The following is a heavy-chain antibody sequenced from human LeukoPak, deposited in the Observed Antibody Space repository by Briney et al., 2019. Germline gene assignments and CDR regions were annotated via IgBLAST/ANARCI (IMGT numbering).Heavy chain of an antibody. J-gene: IGHJ3*02. D-gene: IGHD3-10*01. CDR1: GYTFTSYG. CDR2: ISAYNGNT. Sequence: ASVKVSCKASGYTFTSYGISWVRQAPGQGLEWMGWISAYNGNTNYAQKFQGRVTITADTSTDTAYMELSSLRSEDTAVYYCATGKGTGAFDIWGQGTMVTVSS. V-gene: IGHV1-18*01. CDR3: ATGKGTGAFDI.